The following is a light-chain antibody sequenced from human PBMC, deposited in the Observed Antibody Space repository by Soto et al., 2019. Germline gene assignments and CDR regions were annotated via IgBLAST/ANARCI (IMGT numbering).Light chain of an antibody. CDR1: SSNIGSNT. J-gene: IGLJ2*01. CDR2: SDN. CDR3: SAWDDSLDGRVV. V-gene: IGLV1-44*01. Sequence: QSVLTQSPSASGPPGQRFTISCSGSSSNIGSNTVHWYQQLPGTAPKLLIYSDNVRPSGVPDRFSGSKSGTSASLAISGLQSEDEADYYCSAWDDSLDGRVVFGGGTKLTVL.